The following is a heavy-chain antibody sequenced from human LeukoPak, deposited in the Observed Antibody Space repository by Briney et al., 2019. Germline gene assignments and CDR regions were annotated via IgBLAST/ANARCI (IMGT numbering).Heavy chain of an antibody. CDR1: GYTFTSYD. Sequence: GASVKVSCKASGYTFTSYDINWVRQATGQGLEWMGWMNPNSGNTGYAQKFQGRVTMTRNTSIGTAYMELSSLRSEDTAVYYCARESPSRYDSSGYYYGWFDPWGQGTLVTVSS. V-gene: IGHV1-8*01. CDR3: ARESPSRYDSSGYYYGWFDP. J-gene: IGHJ5*02. CDR2: MNPNSGNT. D-gene: IGHD3-22*01.